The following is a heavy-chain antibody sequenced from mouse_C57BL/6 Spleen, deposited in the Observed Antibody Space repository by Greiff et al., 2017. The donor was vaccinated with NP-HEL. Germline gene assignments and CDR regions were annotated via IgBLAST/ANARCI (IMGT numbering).Heavy chain of an antibody. J-gene: IGHJ2*01. Sequence: VKLQESGAELVRPGASVTLSCKASGYTFTDYEMHWVKQTPVHGLEWIGAIDPETGGTAYNQQFKVKAILTADKSSSTAYMALRSLTSEDSAVYYCTRRVDGSTLYYFDYWGQGTTLTVSS. V-gene: IGHV1-15*01. D-gene: IGHD1-1*01. CDR1: GYTFTDYE. CDR3: TRRVDGSTLYYFDY. CDR2: IDPETGGT.